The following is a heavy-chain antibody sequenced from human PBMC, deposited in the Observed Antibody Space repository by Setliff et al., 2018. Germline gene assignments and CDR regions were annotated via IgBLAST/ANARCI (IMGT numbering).Heavy chain of an antibody. CDR1: GYTFNNYG. V-gene: IGHV1-18*04. CDR2: MSVY. CDR3: ATFRGYTYGYDY. J-gene: IGHJ4*02. Sequence: ASVKVSCKASGYTFNNYGINWVRQAPGQGFEWMGWMSVYAQKFQGRVTMTTDTPTSTAYMELRSLGSDDTAVYYCATFRGYTYGYDYWDQGTLVTVSS. D-gene: IGHD5-18*01.